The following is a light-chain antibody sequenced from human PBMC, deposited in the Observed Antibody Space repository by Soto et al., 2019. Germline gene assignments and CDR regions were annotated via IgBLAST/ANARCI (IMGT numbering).Light chain of an antibody. V-gene: IGKV3-15*01. CDR2: GAS. J-gene: IGKJ5*01. CDR3: QQYGDSPPGK. CDR1: QSVSFN. Sequence: EIVMTQAPATLSVSPGERVTLSCRASQSVSFNLVWYQQKPGQAPRLLIYGASTRATGIPARFSGSGSGTEFTLTISSLQSEDFAVYYCQQYGDSPPGKFGQGTRLEI.